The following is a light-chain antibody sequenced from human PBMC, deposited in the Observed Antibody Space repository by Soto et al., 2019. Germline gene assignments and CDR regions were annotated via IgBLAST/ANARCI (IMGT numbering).Light chain of an antibody. CDR1: QSVSRSY. J-gene: IGKJ4*01. V-gene: IGKV3-20*01. CDR2: GAS. CDR3: QQYGSSPLT. Sequence: EIVLTQSPGTLSLSPGERATLSCRASQSVSRSYLAWYQQKPGQAPRLRIYGASSRATGIPDRFSGSGSGTDFTLTMSRLEPEDFAVYFCQQYGSSPLTFGGGTKVEIK.